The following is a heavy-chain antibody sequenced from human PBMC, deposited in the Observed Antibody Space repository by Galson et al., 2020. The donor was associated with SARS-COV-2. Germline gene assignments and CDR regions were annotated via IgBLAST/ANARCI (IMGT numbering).Heavy chain of an antibody. D-gene: IGHD5-12*01. CDR1: GFTFARSA. Sequence: SVKVSCKTSGFTFARSAMHWVRQARGQRLEWIGWIVPGTGNTNYAPKFQERVTITSDMSTSTAYMELSSLRSDDTAVYYCAAGGYTGSDSNAFDSWGQGTLVTVAS. CDR3: AAGGYTGSDSNAFDS. J-gene: IGHJ4*02. V-gene: IGHV1-58*02. CDR2: IVPGTGNT.